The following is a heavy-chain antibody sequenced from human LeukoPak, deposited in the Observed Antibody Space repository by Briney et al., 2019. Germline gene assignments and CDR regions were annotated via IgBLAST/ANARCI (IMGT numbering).Heavy chain of an antibody. V-gene: IGHV4-4*07. CDR1: GGSISYFY. CDR2: ISTSGST. CDR3: ARVRGSSGSYEYYHYMDV. Sequence: SETLSLTCTVSGGSISYFYWSWIRQPAGKGLEWIGRISTSGSTNYNPSLKSRVTMSVDTSKKQFSLKLSSVTAADTAVYYCARVRGSSGSYEYYHYMDVWGKGTTVTISS. J-gene: IGHJ6*03. D-gene: IGHD1-26*01.